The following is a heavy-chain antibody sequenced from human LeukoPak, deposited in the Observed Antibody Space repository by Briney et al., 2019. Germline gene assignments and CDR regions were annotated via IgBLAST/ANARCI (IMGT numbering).Heavy chain of an antibody. D-gene: IGHD5-24*01. Sequence: SETLSLTCTVSGGSITSGSYYWTWIRQSAGNGLEWIGRVYSGGATNYNPSLNSRLTISLDTSSNQFSLRLTSVTAADTAAYYCARATAYNYYFYMDVWGNGTAVIISS. CDR3: ARATAYNYYFYMDV. V-gene: IGHV4-61*02. CDR1: GGSITSGSYY. J-gene: IGHJ6*03. CDR2: VYSGGAT.